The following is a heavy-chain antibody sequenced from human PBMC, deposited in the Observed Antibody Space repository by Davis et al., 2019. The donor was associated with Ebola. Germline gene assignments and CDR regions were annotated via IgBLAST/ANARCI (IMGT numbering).Heavy chain of an antibody. Sequence: GESLKISCAASGFTFSSYWMSWVRQAPGKGLEWVANIKQDGSEKYYVDSVKGRFTISRDNAKNSLYLQMNSLRAEDTAVYYCARESYDFLSGYYTYYFDYWGQGTLVTVSS. CDR1: GFTFSSYW. CDR3: ARESYDFLSGYYTYYFDY. J-gene: IGHJ4*02. V-gene: IGHV3-7*01. D-gene: IGHD3-3*01. CDR2: IKQDGSEK.